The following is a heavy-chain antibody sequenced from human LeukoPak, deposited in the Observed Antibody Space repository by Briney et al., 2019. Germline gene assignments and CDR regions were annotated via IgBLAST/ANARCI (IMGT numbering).Heavy chain of an antibody. CDR3: ADERGCSSTSCYTDDNWFDP. CDR1: GGTFSSYA. CDR2: IISIFGTA. J-gene: IGHJ5*02. Sequence: SSVKVSCKASGGTFSSYAISWVRQAPGQGLEWMGGIISIFGTANYAQKFQGRVTITADESTSTAYMELSSLRSEDTAVYYCADERGCSSTSCYTDDNWFDPWGQGTLVTVSS. V-gene: IGHV1-69*01. D-gene: IGHD2-2*02.